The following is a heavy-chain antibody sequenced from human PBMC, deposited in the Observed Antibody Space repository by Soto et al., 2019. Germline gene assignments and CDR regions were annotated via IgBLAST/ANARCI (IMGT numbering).Heavy chain of an antibody. Sequence: QVQLQESGPGLVKPSGTLSLTCAVSGGSISTTNWWSWVRQPPGKGLEWIGEIYHSGSTNYNPSLKSRVTRSVDRAKNQFSLKLSSVTAADTAVYYCASEGGYSYSGWGQGTLVTVSS. V-gene: IGHV4-4*02. CDR3: ASEGGYSYSG. CDR1: GGSISTTNW. CDR2: IYHSGST. J-gene: IGHJ4*02. D-gene: IGHD5-18*01.